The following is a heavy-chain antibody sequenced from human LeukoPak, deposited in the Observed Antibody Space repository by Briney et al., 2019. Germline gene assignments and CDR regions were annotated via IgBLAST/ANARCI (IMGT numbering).Heavy chain of an antibody. J-gene: IGHJ1*01. V-gene: IGHV3-23*01. CDR1: GFTFSTYW. CDR2: ISGSGGST. D-gene: IGHD3-22*01. CDR3: AKDPGYDSSGYRVEWFQH. Sequence: PGGSLRLSCSASGFTFSTYWMSWVRQAPGKGLEWVSAISGSGGSTYYADSVKGRFTISRDNSKNTLYLQMNSLRAEDTAVYYCAKDPGYDSSGYRVEWFQHWGQGTLVTVSS.